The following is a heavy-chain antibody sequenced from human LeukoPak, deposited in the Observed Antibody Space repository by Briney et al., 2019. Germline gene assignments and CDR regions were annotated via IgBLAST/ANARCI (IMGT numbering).Heavy chain of an antibody. V-gene: IGHV3-7*01. CDR1: GFTFSNYW. D-gene: IGHD6-13*01. Sequence: AGGSLRLSCAASGFTFSNYWMSWVRQAPGKGLEWVANIKEDGSEKYYVDSVKGRFTISRDNAGNSLYLQMNSLRAEDTAVYYCASGRQLGHWGQGTLVTVSS. CDR3: ASGRQLGH. J-gene: IGHJ4*02. CDR2: IKEDGSEK.